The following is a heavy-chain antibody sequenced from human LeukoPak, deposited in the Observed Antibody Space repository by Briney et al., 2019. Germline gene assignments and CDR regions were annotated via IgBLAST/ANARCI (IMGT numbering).Heavy chain of an antibody. J-gene: IGHJ4*02. V-gene: IGHV1-46*01. Sequence: ASVKVSCKASGYTFTSYYMHWVRQALGQGLEWMGIINPSGGSTSYAQKFQGRVTMTRDTSTSTVHMELSSLTSEDTAVYYCARDYNSISMILVGPLDYWGQGTLVTVSS. CDR1: GYTFTSYY. CDR3: ARDYNSISMILVGPLDY. CDR2: INPSGGST. D-gene: IGHD3-22*01.